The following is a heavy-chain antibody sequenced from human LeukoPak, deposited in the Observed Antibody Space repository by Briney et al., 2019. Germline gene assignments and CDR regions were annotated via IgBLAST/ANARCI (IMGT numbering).Heavy chain of an antibody. CDR2: ISGSGGST. V-gene: IGHV3-23*01. J-gene: IGHJ1*01. CDR3: AKDRYYYDSSGYYYHAEYFQH. CDR1: GFTFSSYA. Sequence: GGSLRLSCAASGFTFSSYAMSWVRQAPGKGLEWVSAISGSGGSTYYADSVKGRFTTSRDNSKNTLYLQMNSLRAEDTAVYYCAKDRYYYDSSGYYYHAEYFQHWGQGTLVTVSS. D-gene: IGHD3-22*01.